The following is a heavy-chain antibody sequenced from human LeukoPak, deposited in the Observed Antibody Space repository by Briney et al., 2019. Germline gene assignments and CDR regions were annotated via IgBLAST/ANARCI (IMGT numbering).Heavy chain of an antibody. CDR3: ARGYCSSTSCYYYYGMDV. D-gene: IGHD2-2*01. J-gene: IGHJ6*02. CDR2: IIPIFGTA. Sequence: SVKVSCKASGGTFISYAISWVRQAPGQGFEWMGGIIPIFGTANYAQKFRGRVTITADESTSTAYMELSSLRSEDTAVYYCARGYCSSTSCYYYYGMDVWGQGTTVTVSS. V-gene: IGHV1-69*01. CDR1: GGTFISYA.